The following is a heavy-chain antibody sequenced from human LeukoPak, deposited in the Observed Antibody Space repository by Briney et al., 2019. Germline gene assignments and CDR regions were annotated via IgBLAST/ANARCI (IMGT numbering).Heavy chain of an antibody. D-gene: IGHD6-6*01. J-gene: IGHJ4*02. Sequence: SETLSLTCTVSGGSISSYYWSWIRQPAGKGLEWIGYIYYSGSTNYNPSLKSRVTISVDTSKNQFSLKLTSVTAADTAVYYCARSFLGSSSLDYWGQGTLVTVSS. CDR2: IYYSGST. V-gene: IGHV4-59*08. CDR3: ARSFLGSSSLDY. CDR1: GGSISSYY.